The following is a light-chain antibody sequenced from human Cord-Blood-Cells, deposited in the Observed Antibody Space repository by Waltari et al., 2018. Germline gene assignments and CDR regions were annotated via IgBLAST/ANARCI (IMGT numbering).Light chain of an antibody. CDR1: SSDAGGYNY. CDR3: CSYSGSYTYVV. Sequence: QSGLTQPSSVSGSPGQSVTISCTGTSSDAGGYNYVFWYQQHPGKAPKRLIYYVSKRPSGVPDRFSGSKSCNTASLTISVLQAEDEADYYCCSYSGSYTYVVFGGGTKLTVL. J-gene: IGLJ2*01. CDR2: YVS. V-gene: IGLV2-11*01.